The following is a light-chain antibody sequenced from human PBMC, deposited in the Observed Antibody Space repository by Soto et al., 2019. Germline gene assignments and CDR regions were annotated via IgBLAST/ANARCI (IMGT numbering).Light chain of an antibody. Sequence: DIKMTQSPSSVSASVGDRVTITCRARQDINKWLAWYQQKPGLAPNLVIYTASRLHGGGPSRFSGSASGTDFTLTISSLQPEDVATYYCQQGKSFPLTFGGGTKVDI. CDR1: QDINKW. CDR2: TAS. V-gene: IGKV1-12*01. J-gene: IGKJ4*01. CDR3: QQGKSFPLT.